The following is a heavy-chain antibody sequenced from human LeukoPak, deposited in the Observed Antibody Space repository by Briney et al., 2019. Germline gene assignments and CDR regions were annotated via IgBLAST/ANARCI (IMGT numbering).Heavy chain of an antibody. D-gene: IGHD3-22*01. V-gene: IGHV3-30*02. CDR2: IRYDESNK. CDR1: GFIFSKYD. Sequence: GGSLRLSCVASGFIFSKYDMHWVRQAPGRGLEWVAFIRYDESNKYYADSIKGRFTPSRDNSKNTLYLQMNSLRPEDTAVYYCTRGGFYDGSGYYPFDYWGQGTLVTVSS. J-gene: IGHJ4*02. CDR3: TRGGFYDGSGYYPFDY.